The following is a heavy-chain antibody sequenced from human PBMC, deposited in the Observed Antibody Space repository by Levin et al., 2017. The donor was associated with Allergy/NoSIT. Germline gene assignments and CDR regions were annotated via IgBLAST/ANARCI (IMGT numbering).Heavy chain of an antibody. J-gene: IGHJ4*02. CDR1: GFSFSIYT. Sequence: GGSLRLSCAASGFSFSIYTMNWVRQAPGKGLEWLSFISTNSAYIFYADSVRGRFTISRDNAKESLSLQMDNLRDDDTAVYYCARGPDIWGQGTPVTVSS. CDR2: ISTNSAYI. V-gene: IGHV3-21*01. CDR3: ARGPDI.